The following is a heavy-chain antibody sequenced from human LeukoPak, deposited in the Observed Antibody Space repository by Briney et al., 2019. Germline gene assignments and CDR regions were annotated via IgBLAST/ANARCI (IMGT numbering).Heavy chain of an antibody. CDR3: ARVIRWFDS. Sequence: GGSLRPSCAASGFTFSNYWMXXXRQAPGKGLVWVSRINSDGSSTTYADSVRGRFTXSRDNAKNTLYLQMNSLRADDMAVYYCARVIRWFDSWGQGTLVTVSS. V-gene: IGHV3-74*01. J-gene: IGHJ5*01. CDR1: GFTFSNYW. CDR2: INSDGSST.